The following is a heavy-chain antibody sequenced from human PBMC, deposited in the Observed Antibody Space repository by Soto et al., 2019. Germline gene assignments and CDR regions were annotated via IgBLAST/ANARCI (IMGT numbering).Heavy chain of an antibody. D-gene: IGHD2-15*01. CDR2: ISAYNGNT. V-gene: IGHV1-18*01. Sequence: ASVKVSCKASGYTFTSYGISWVRQAPGQGLEWMGWISAYNGNTNYAQKLQGRVTMTTDTSTSTAYMELRSLRSDDTALYYCARSCSGGSCYSWFDPWGQGTLVTVSS. CDR1: GYTFTSYG. J-gene: IGHJ5*02. CDR3: ARSCSGGSCYSWFDP.